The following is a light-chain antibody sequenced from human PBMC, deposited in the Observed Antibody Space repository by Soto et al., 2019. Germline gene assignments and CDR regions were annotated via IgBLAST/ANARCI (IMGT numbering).Light chain of an antibody. Sequence: QSVLPQPPSASGTPGQRVTLSCSGSSSNMGTNTVNWYQQLPRAAPKLLIYSDNQRPSGVPDRFSGSKSGTSASLVITGLQSEDEADYYCAAWDGSLNHILFGGGTQLTV. V-gene: IGLV1-44*01. CDR2: SDN. J-gene: IGLJ2*01. CDR3: AAWDGSLNHIL. CDR1: SSNMGTNT.